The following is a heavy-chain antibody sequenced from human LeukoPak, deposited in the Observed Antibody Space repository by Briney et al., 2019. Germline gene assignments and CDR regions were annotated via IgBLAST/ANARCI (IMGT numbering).Heavy chain of an antibody. CDR1: GGSISTYY. J-gene: IGHJ4*02. V-gene: IGHV4-59*01. Sequence: PSETLSLICTVSGGSISTYYWNWIRKTPGKGLEWIGFMQYTGNSKYNPSLKSRVTMLVDTSNNQFSLKLTSVTAADTAVYYRARDAEHSYGRYFAYWGQGILVTVSP. D-gene: IGHD5-18*01. CDR2: MQYTGNS. CDR3: ARDAEHSYGRYFAY.